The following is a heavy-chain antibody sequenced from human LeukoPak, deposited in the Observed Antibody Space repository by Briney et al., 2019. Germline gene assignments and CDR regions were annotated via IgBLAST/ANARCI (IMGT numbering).Heavy chain of an antibody. J-gene: IGHJ3*01. CDR3: AREEWVQLCSTGAFDF. V-gene: IGHV3-33*01. CDR2: IWYDGSNK. D-gene: IGHD5-18*01. CDR1: GFTFSSYG. Sequence: GGSLRLSCAASGFTFSSYGMHWVRQAPGKGLEWVAVIWYDGSNKYYADSVKGRFTIARDNSKNTLYLQMNSLRAEDTSVYYCAREEWVQLCSTGAFDFWGQGPMATVSS.